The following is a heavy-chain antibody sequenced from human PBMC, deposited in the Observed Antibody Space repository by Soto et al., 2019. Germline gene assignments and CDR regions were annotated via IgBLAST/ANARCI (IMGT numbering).Heavy chain of an antibody. CDR1: GFTFSSSG. CDR3: ARDNYRDDSSGYSPALDY. J-gene: IGHJ4*02. Sequence: GGSLRLSXAASGFTFSSSGMHWVRQAPGKGLEWVAVIWYDGSNKYYADSVKGRFTISRDNSKNTLYLQMNSLRAEDTAVYYCARDNYRDDSSGYSPALDYWGQGTLVTVSS. CDR2: IWYDGSNK. V-gene: IGHV3-33*01. D-gene: IGHD3-22*01.